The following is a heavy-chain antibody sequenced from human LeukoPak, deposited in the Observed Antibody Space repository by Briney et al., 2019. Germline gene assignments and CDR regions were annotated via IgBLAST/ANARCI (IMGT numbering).Heavy chain of an antibody. V-gene: IGHV3-48*01. J-gene: IGHJ4*02. Sequence: GGSLRLSCAASGFTFSSYSMNWVRQAPGKGLEWVSYISSDSRTIYYADSVKGRFTISRDNSKNTLYLQVRSLRAEDTAVYYCVPLYHGGVAYWGQGTLVTVSS. CDR2: ISSDSRTI. CDR3: VPLYHGGVAY. CDR1: GFTFSSYS. D-gene: IGHD3-16*02.